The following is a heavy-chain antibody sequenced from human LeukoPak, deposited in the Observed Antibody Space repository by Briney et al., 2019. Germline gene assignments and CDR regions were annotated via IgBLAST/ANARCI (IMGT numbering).Heavy chain of an antibody. CDR2: IKSKADGETT. CDR3: TTGVEK. CDR1: GFTFSKAW. J-gene: IGHJ4*02. V-gene: IGHV3-15*01. D-gene: IGHD3-3*01. Sequence: PGGSLRLSCAASGFTFSKAWMTWVRQAPGKGLEWVGRIKSKADGETTDYGAPVQGRFTISREDPKNTLYLEMNSLKTEDTGVYYCTTGVEKWGQGTRVTVSS.